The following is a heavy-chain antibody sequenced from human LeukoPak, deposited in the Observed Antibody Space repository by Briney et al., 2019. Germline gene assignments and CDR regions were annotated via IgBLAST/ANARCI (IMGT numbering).Heavy chain of an antibody. Sequence: PGGSLRLSCAASGFTFSSYSMNWVRQAPGEGLEWVANIKEDGSEKYYVDSVKGRFTISRDNAKNSLYLQMNSLRAEDTAVYYCARDSAYSEIWTGRRFDYWGQGTLVTVSS. CDR2: IKEDGSEK. CDR1: GFTFSSYS. J-gene: IGHJ4*02. D-gene: IGHD3-9*01. V-gene: IGHV3-7*01. CDR3: ARDSAYSEIWTGRRFDY.